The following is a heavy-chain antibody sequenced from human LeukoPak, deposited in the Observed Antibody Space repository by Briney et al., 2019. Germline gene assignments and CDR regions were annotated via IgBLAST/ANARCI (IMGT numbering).Heavy chain of an antibody. V-gene: IGHV4-59*08. CDR3: ARHGYCSGGSCYWDY. CDR2: IYYSGST. Sequence: PSETLSLTCIVSGGSISPYYWSWIRQPPGSGLEWIAYIYYSGSTSYNPSLKSRVAISVDTSNNEVSLKLGSVTAADTAVYYCARHGYCSGGSCYWDYWGQGTLVTVSS. D-gene: IGHD2-15*01. CDR1: GGSISPYY. J-gene: IGHJ4*02.